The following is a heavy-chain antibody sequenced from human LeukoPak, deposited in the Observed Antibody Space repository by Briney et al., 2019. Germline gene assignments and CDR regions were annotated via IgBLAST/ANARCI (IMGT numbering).Heavy chain of an antibody. D-gene: IGHD3-10*01. CDR1: GGSISSYY. CDR3: ARQNGSGSYYIDYYYYGMDV. V-gene: IGHV4-4*07. J-gene: IGHJ6*02. CDR2: IYTSGST. Sequence: SETLSLTCTVSGGSISSYYWSWIRQPAGKGLEWMGRIYTSGSTNYNPSLKGRVTMSVDTSKNQFSLKLSSVTAADTAVYYCARQNGSGSYYIDYYYYGMDVWGQGTTVTVSS.